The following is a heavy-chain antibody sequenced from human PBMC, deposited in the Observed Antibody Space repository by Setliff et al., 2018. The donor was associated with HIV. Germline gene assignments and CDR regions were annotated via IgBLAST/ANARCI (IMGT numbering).Heavy chain of an antibody. J-gene: IGHJ6*03. V-gene: IGHV1-18*01. Sequence: ASVKVSCKASGYTFTSYGISWVRQAPGQGLEWMGWISAYNGNTNYAQKLQGRVTMTTDTSTSTAYMELRSLRSEDTAVYYCARGAWYTSGWYSSRYMDVWGKGTTVTVSS. CDR2: ISAYNGNT. CDR3: ARGAWYTSGWYSSRYMDV. CDR1: GYTFTSYG. D-gene: IGHD6-19*01.